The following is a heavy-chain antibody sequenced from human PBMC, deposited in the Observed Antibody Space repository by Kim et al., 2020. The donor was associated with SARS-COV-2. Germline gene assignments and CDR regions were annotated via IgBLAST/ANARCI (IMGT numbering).Heavy chain of an antibody. V-gene: IGHV3-73*01. Sequence: GGSLRLSCAASGFTFSCSAMHWVRQASGKGLEWVGVIRSKANSYSISYVASVKGRFIISRDYSKNKAYLQMNSLKTEDTAVYYCTRLRYDSSGYYDYWGQGTLVTVSS. CDR3: TRLRYDSSGYYDY. D-gene: IGHD3-22*01. CDR1: GFTFSCSA. J-gene: IGHJ4*02. CDR2: IRSKANSYSI.